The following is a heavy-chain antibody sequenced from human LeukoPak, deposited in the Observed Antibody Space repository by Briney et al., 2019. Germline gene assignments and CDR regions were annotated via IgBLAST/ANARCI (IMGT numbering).Heavy chain of an antibody. J-gene: IGHJ5*02. CDR1: GYTFTSYG. CDR2: ISAYNGNT. Sequence: GASVKVSCKASGYTFTSYGISWVRQAPGQGLEWMGWISAYNGNTNYAQKLQGRVTMTTDTSTSTAYMELRSLRSDDTAVYYCARGRDYYDSSDTGQSDPWGQGTLVTVSS. V-gene: IGHV1-18*01. D-gene: IGHD3-22*01. CDR3: ARGRDYYDSSDTGQSDP.